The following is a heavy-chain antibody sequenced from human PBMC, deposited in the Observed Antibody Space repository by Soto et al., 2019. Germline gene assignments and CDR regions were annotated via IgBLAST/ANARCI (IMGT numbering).Heavy chain of an antibody. D-gene: IGHD3-10*01. Sequence: DVQLLESGGGLVQPEGSLRLSCAASGFTFSSYAMGWVRQGPGKGLEWVAVVSIGGSTHYADSVRGRFTISRDNSKNRLAGQVKGVAAEDTGGYLGARRRGAGGHLDYWGQGAVVTVSS. V-gene: IGHV3-23*01. CDR2: VSIGGST. J-gene: IGHJ4*02. CDR1: GFTFSSYA. CDR3: ARRRGAGGHLDY.